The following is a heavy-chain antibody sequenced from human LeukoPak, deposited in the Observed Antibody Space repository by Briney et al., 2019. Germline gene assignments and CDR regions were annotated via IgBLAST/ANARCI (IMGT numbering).Heavy chain of an antibody. J-gene: IGHJ4*02. CDR2: INHSGST. D-gene: IGHD3-22*01. Sequence: PSETLSLTCAVYGGSFSGYYWSWIRQPPGKGLEWIGEINHSGSTNYNPSLKSRVTISVDTSKNQFSLKLSSVTAADTAVYYCAWSSGYYAPFDYWGQGTLVTVSS. V-gene: IGHV4-34*01. CDR3: AWSSGYYAPFDY. CDR1: GGSFSGYY.